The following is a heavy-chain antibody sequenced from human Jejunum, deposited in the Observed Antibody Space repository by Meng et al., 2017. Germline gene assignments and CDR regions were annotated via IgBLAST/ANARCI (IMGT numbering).Heavy chain of an antibody. D-gene: IGHD5-24*01. J-gene: IGHJ4*02. CDR2: ISDSGTT. V-gene: IGHV4-61*03. CDR3: ARDSETYPTYFDY. CDR1: GGSVSSGFYY. Sequence: QLQASGPGRVSPPETLSLTCTFSGGSVSSGFYYWSWIRQPPGKGLEWIGYISDSGTTNYNPSLKSRVTMSVDTSKNHFSLKLTSVTAADTAVYFCARDSETYPTYFDYWGQGTLVTVSS.